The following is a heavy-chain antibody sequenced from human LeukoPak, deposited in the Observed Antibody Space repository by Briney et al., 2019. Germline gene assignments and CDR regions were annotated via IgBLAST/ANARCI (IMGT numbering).Heavy chain of an antibody. CDR1: GYTFTTYD. V-gene: IGHV1-18*01. Sequence: ASVKVSCKTSGYTFTTYDINWVRQAPGQGLEWMGRISAYNGYTNYGQKLQGRVTMTTGTSTNTAYMELRSLRSDDTAVYYCARVGTGTRSFDSWGQGTLVTVSS. CDR2: ISAYNGYT. J-gene: IGHJ4*02. CDR3: ARVGTGTRSFDS. D-gene: IGHD1/OR15-1a*01.